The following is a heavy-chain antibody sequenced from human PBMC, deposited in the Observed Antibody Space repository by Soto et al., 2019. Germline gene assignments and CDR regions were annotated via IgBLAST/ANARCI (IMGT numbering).Heavy chain of an antibody. CDR1: GWFITICLYD. J-gene: IGHJ5*02. CDR3: ASSKYDVVEGSVWVDP. Sequence: PSEALSVNCAVSGWFITICLYDWGWILQPQGQGLEWIGYMYHSGNTYYNPALKGRVTISLDPSRNQFSMRLNYVTAEDTDVYFCASSKYDVVEGSVWVDPWGQGTPVTVSS. V-gene: IGHV4-30-2*01. CDR2: MYHSGNT. D-gene: IGHD2-21*01.